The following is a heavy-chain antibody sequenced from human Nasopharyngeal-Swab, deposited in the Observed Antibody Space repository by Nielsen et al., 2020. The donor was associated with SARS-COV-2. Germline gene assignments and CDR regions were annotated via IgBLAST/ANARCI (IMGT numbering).Heavy chain of an antibody. CDR3: ARQGFSVIAAALDY. D-gene: IGHD6-13*01. V-gene: IGHV4-39*01. Sequence: SETLSLTCTVSGGSISSSSYYWGWIRQPPGKGLEWIGSIYYSGSTYYNPSLKRRFTISVDTSKNQFSLKLSSVTAADTAVYYCARQGFSVIAAALDYWGQGTLVTVSS. CDR1: GGSISSSSYY. CDR2: IYYSGST. J-gene: IGHJ4*02.